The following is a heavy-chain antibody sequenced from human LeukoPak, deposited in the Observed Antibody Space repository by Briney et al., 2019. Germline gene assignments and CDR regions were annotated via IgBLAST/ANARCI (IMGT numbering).Heavy chain of an antibody. CDR2: ISDIGGI. V-gene: IGHV4-59*08. CDR1: GGSISSYY. Sequence: SETLSLTCTVSGGSISSYYWSWIRQPPGKELEWIAYISDIGGINYNPSLKSRVTISLDTSKNQFSLKLSSVTAADTAVYYCAGHHPRNTVDFWGQGTLVTVSS. CDR3: AGHHPRNTVDF. D-gene: IGHD2/OR15-2a*01. J-gene: IGHJ4*02.